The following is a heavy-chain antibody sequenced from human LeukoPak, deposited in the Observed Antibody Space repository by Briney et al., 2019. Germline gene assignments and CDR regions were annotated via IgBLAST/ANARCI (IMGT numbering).Heavy chain of an antibody. D-gene: IGHD2-2*02. Sequence: SVKVSCKASGGTFSSYTISWVRQAPGQGLEWMGRIIPILGIANYAQKFQGRVTITTDTSTRTAYMELRSLRSDDTAVYYCATRNPPRYCSSTSCYTRWDDAFDIWGQGTMVTVSS. V-gene: IGHV1-69*02. CDR3: ATRNPPRYCSSTSCYTRWDDAFDI. CDR1: GGTFSSYT. CDR2: IIPILGIA. J-gene: IGHJ3*02.